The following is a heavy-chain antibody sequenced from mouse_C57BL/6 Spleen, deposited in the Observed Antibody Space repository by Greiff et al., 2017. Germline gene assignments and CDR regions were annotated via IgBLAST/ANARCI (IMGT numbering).Heavy chain of an antibody. J-gene: IGHJ3*01. V-gene: IGHV5-4*01. CDR1: GFTFSSYA. CDR3: ARDDATGFAY. CDR2: ISDGGSYT. D-gene: IGHD6-1*01. Sequence: EVQGVESGGGLVKPGGSLKLSCAASGFTFSSYAMSWVRQTPEKRLEWVATISDGGSYTYYPDNVKGRFTISRDNAKNNLYLQMSHLKSEDTAMYYCARDDATGFAYWGQGTLVTVSA.